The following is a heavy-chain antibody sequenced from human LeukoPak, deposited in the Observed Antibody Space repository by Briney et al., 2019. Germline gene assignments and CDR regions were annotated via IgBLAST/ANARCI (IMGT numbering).Heavy chain of an antibody. V-gene: IGHV3-30*02. CDR3: AKTDIVVVPAAMEFDY. Sequence: PGGSLRLSCAASGFTFSSYGMHWVRQAPGKGLEWVAFIRYDGSNKYYADSVKGRFTISRDNSKNTLYLQTNSLRAEDTAVYYCAKTDIVVVPAAMEFDYWGQGTLVTVSS. J-gene: IGHJ4*02. D-gene: IGHD2-2*01. CDR1: GFTFSSYG. CDR2: IRYDGSNK.